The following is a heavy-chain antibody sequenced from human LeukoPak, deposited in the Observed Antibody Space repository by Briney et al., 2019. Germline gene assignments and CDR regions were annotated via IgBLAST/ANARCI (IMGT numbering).Heavy chain of an antibody. V-gene: IGHV4-61*05. D-gene: IGHD3-10*01. Sequence: SETLSLTCTVSGGSISSSSYYWGWIRQPPGRGLEWIGYIYYSGSTNYNPSLKSRVTISVDTSKNQFSLKLSSATAADTAVYYCARAIRGSGSYRYLDYWGQGTLVTVSS. CDR2: IYYSGST. CDR3: ARAIRGSGSYRYLDY. CDR1: GGSISSSSYY. J-gene: IGHJ4*02.